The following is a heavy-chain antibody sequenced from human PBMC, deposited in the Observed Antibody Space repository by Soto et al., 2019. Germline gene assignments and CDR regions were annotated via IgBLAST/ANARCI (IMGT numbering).Heavy chain of an antibody. CDR3: ARDISYGDYERYFDY. J-gene: IGHJ4*02. D-gene: IGHD4-17*01. CDR2: ISSSSSYI. V-gene: IGHV3-21*01. Sequence: GGSLRLSCAASGCTFSSYSMNWVRQAPGKGLEWVSSISSSSSYIYYADSVEGRFTVSRDNAKNSLYLQMNSLRAEDTAVYYCARDISYGDYERYFDYWGQGTLVTVSS. CDR1: GCTFSSYS.